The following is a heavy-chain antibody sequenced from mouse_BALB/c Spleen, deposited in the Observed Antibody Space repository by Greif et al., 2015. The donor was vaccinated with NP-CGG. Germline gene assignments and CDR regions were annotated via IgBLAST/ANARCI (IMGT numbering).Heavy chain of an antibody. J-gene: IGHJ4*01. Sequence: QVQLKESGPGLVAPSQSLSITCTVSGFSLTSYGVHWVRQPPGKGLEWLVVIWSDGSTTYNSALKSRLSISKDNSKNXVFLKMNSLQTDDTAMSFCARMDYYGSSTYAMDYWGQGTSVTVSS. CDR1: GFSLTSYG. CDR3: ARMDYYGSSTYAMDY. CDR2: IWSDGST. V-gene: IGHV2-6*02. D-gene: IGHD1-1*01.